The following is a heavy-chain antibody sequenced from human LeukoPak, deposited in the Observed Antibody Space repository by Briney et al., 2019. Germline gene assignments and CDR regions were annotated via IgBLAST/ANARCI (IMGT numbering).Heavy chain of an antibody. D-gene: IGHD3-3*01. V-gene: IGHV3-21*01. CDR2: ISSSSSYI. Sequence: GGSLRLSCAASGFTFSSYSMNWVRQAPGKGLEWVSSISSSSSYIYYADSVKGRFTISIDNAKNSLYLQMNSLRAEDTAVYYCARFQGYYDFWRDYYYGMDVWGQGTTVTVSS. CDR3: ARFQGYYDFWRDYYYGMDV. CDR1: GFTFSSYS. J-gene: IGHJ6*02.